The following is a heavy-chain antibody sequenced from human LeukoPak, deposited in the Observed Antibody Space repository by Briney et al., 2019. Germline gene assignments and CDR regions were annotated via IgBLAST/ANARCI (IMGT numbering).Heavy chain of an antibody. Sequence: SETLSLTCTVSGYSISSGYYWGWIRQPPGKGLEWIGSIYHSGSTYYNPSLKSRVTISVDTSKNQFSLKLSSVTAADTAVYYCARTPSGIQPFDYWGQGTLVTVSS. CDR2: IYHSGST. V-gene: IGHV4-38-2*02. J-gene: IGHJ4*02. CDR1: GYSISSGYY. D-gene: IGHD5-18*01. CDR3: ARTPSGIQPFDY.